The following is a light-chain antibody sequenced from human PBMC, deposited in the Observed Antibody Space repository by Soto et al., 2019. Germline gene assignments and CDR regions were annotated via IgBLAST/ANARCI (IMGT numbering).Light chain of an antibody. CDR1: QPVRSRY. CDR3: QTYGSSVT. CDR2: GAS. J-gene: IGKJ4*01. Sequence: EIVLTQSPGTLSLSPGERATLSCRASQPVRSRYLAWYQQKPGQPPRLLIFGASNRATGIPDRFTGSGSGTDFTLTISRLEPEDFAMYYCQTYGSSVTFGGGTKVDIK. V-gene: IGKV3-20*01.